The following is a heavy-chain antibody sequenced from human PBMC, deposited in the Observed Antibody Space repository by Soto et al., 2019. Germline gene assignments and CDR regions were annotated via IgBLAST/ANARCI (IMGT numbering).Heavy chain of an antibody. Sequence: LRLSCAASGFIFRSSGMHWVRQAPGKGLEWVAAISHDGSSKSYGDSVKGRLTISRDTSKNTLYLQMDSLSAEDTAVYYCAKDWINTWSFDYWGQGALVTVSS. D-gene: IGHD2-2*03. CDR1: GFIFRSSG. J-gene: IGHJ4*02. CDR2: ISHDGSSK. CDR3: AKDWINTWSFDY. V-gene: IGHV3-30*18.